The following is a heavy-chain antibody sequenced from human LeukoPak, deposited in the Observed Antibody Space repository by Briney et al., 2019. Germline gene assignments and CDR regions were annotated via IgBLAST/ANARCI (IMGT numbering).Heavy chain of an antibody. V-gene: IGHV1-2*02. CDR3: ARDLRYSSGWSASGMDV. Sequence: GASVTVSCKASGYTFTNYDINWVRQATGQGLEWMGWINPNSGGTNYAQKFQGRVTMTRDTSISTAYMELSRLRSDDTAVYYCARDLRYSSGWSASGMDVWGKGTTVTISS. J-gene: IGHJ6*03. CDR2: INPNSGGT. D-gene: IGHD6-19*01. CDR1: GYTFTNYD.